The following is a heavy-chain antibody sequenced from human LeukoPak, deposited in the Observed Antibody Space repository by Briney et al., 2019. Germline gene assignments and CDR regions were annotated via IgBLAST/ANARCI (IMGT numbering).Heavy chain of an antibody. Sequence: PGGSLRLSCAGSGFTLSSYAMSWVRQAPGKGLEWVSGISGSGTTYYADSVKGRFTISRDNSKNTLYLEMSSLRAEDTAVYHCAKGSSTGSSWHNWFDPWGQGTLVTVSS. V-gene: IGHV3-23*01. J-gene: IGHJ5*02. CDR1: GFTLSSYA. CDR3: AKGSSTGSSWHNWFDP. D-gene: IGHD6-13*01. CDR2: ISGSGTT.